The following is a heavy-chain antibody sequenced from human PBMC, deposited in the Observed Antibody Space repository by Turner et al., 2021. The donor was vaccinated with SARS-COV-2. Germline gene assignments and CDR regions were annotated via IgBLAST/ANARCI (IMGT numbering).Heavy chain of an antibody. CDR3: ATEGYCSSTSCYRGQYYYYGMDV. D-gene: IGHD2-2*02. J-gene: IGHJ6*02. V-gene: IGHV1-18*04. CDR2: ISVYNGNT. CDR1: GYTFTSSG. Sequence: QVQLVQSGAEVKKPGASVKVSCKASGYTFTSSGISWVRQAPGQGLEWMGWISVYNGNTNYAQKLQGRVTMTTDTATSTAYMELRSLRSDDTAVYYCATEGYCSSTSCYRGQYYYYGMDVWGQGTTVTVSS.